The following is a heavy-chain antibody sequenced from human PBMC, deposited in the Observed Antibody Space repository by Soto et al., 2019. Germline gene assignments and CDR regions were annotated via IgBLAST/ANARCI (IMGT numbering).Heavy chain of an antibody. D-gene: IGHD6-13*01. Sequence: QVQLQESGPGLVKPSQTLSLTCTVSGGSISSGDYYWSWIRQPPGKGLEWIGYIYYSGSTYYNPSLKSRVTISVDTSKNPFSLKLSSVTAADTAVYYCARGSAALGESYYYYGMDVWGQGTTVTVSS. CDR2: IYYSGST. CDR1: GGSISSGDYY. CDR3: ARGSAALGESYYYYGMDV. J-gene: IGHJ6*02. V-gene: IGHV4-30-4*01.